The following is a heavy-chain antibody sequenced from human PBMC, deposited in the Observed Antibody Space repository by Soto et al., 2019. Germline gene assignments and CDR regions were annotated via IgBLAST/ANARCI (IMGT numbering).Heavy chain of an antibody. CDR3: AREFTGWTLGYYYGMDV. D-gene: IGHD6-19*01. CDR1: GFTFSDYY. V-gene: IGHV3-11*01. Sequence: QVQLVESGGNLVKPGGSLRLSCAASGFTFSDYYMSWIRQAPGKGLEWVSYISRSGSTMYYADSVKGRFTISRDNAKNSLYLQMNSLRAEDTAVYYCAREFTGWTLGYYYGMDVWGQGTTVTVSS. J-gene: IGHJ6*02. CDR2: ISRSGSTM.